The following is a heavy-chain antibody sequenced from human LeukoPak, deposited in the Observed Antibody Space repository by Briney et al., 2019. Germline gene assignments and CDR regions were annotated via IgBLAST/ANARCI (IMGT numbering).Heavy chain of an antibody. CDR1: GYTFATYW. CDR3: ARLGNNLPYYMDV. Sequence: GESLKISCKGSGYTFATYWIGWVRPMPGKGLEWMGIIFPGDSHTEYSPSFQGQVTISADRSTAYLQWSSLKASDAAMYYCARLGNNLPYYMDVWGKGTAVTV. D-gene: IGHD1-14*01. CDR2: IFPGDSHT. V-gene: IGHV5-51*01. J-gene: IGHJ6*03.